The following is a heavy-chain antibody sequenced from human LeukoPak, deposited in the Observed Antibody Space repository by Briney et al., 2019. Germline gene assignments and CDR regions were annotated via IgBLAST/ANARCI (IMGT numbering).Heavy chain of an antibody. CDR1: GYTFTSYY. V-gene: IGHV1-46*01. CDR2: INPSGGST. CDR3: ARGDYVWGILVPYYFDY. Sequence: VASVKVSCMASGYTFTSYYMHWVRQAPGQGLEWMGIINPSGGSTSYAQKFQGRVTMTRDTSTSTVYMELSSLRSEDTAVYYCARGDYVWGILVPYYFDYWGQGTLVTVSS. D-gene: IGHD3-16*01. J-gene: IGHJ4*02.